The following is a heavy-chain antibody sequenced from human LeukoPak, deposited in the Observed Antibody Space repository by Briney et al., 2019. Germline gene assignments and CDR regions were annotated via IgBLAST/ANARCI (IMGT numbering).Heavy chain of an antibody. CDR2: IYYSGST. V-gene: IGHV4-59*01. CDR1: GGSISSYY. Sequence: SETLSLTCTASGGSISSYYWSWIRQSPGKGLEWIGYIYYSGSTNYNPSLKSRVTISVDTSKNQFSLKLSSVTAADTAVYYCASLVDIVVVPAAMRHYGMDVWGQGTAVTVSS. D-gene: IGHD2-2*01. J-gene: IGHJ6*02. CDR3: ASLVDIVVVPAAMRHYGMDV.